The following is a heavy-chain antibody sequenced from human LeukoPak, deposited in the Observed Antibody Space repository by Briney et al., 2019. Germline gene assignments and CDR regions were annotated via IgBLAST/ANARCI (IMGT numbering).Heavy chain of an antibody. V-gene: IGHV4-39*01. Sequence: SETLSLTCTVSGGSISSSSYYWGWIRQPPGKGLEWIGSIYYSGSTYYNPSLKSRVTISVDTSKNQFSLILISVTAADTAVYYCARAGLGSYYGRYYFDYWGQGTLVTVSS. CDR3: ARAGLGSYYGRYYFDY. J-gene: IGHJ4*02. D-gene: IGHD1-26*01. CDR1: GGSISSSSYY. CDR2: IYYSGST.